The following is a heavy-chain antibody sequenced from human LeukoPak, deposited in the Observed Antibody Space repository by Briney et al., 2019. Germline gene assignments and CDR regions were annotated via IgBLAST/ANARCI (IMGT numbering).Heavy chain of an antibody. Sequence: ASVKVSCKASGYTFTSYGISWVRQAPGQGLEWMGWISAHNGDTNYAQKFQGRVSMTTDTSTSTCYMEPRSLTSDDAAVYYCARDLKRTVGATTASDYWGQGTLVTVSS. J-gene: IGHJ4*02. CDR3: ARDLKRTVGATTASDY. CDR1: GYTFTSYG. V-gene: IGHV1-18*01. CDR2: ISAHNGDT. D-gene: IGHD1-26*01.